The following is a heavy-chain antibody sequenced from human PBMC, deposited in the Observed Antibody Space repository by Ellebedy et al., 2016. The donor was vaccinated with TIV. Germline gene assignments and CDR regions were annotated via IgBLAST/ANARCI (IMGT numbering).Heavy chain of an antibody. CDR1: GFNFSLYA. Sequence: GESLKISCAASGFNFSLYAMHWVRQAPGKGLEWVAVISFDGSDKYFADSVRGRFTISRDNSKHTLYLQMSSLRGEDTAVYFCARDFGTTTSGFWGQGTLVTVSS. CDR3: ARDFGTTTSGF. CDR2: ISFDGSDK. J-gene: IGHJ4*02. V-gene: IGHV3-30*15. D-gene: IGHD5-12*01.